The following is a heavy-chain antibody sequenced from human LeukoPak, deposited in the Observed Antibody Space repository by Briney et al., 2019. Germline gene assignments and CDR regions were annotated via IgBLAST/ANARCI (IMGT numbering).Heavy chain of an antibody. D-gene: IGHD1-26*01. V-gene: IGHV4-59*11. CDR2: MYYSGST. J-gene: IGHJ5*02. CDR3: ARDTYDYYFDP. CDR1: GDSINSHH. Sequence: SETLSLTCTVSGDSINSHHWNWIRQPPGKGLEWIGYMYYSGSTMYNRSLKSRAAISIDTSKNQFSLKLSSVTAADTAVYYCARDTYDYYFDPWGQGILVTVSS.